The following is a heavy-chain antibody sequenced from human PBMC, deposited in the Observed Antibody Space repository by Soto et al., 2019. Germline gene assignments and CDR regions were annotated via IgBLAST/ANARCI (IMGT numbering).Heavy chain of an antibody. CDR3: VKEQTGHSYSDY. V-gene: IGHV3-23*01. CDR1: GFTFNNYA. CDR2: ISESGDRT. D-gene: IGHD5-12*01. J-gene: IGHJ4*02. Sequence: GGSLRLSCVASGFTFNNYAMSWVRQAPGKGLEWVSAISESGDRTYYADSVKGRLTVSRDNSKNTLYLQVNSLRTEDTAIYYCVKEQTGHSYSDYWGQGTLVTVSS.